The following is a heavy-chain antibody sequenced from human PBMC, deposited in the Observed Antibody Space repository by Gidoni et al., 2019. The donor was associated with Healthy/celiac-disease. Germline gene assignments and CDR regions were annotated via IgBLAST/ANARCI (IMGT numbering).Heavy chain of an antibody. Sequence: QVQLQQWGAGLLKPSETLSLTCAVYGGSFSGYYWSWIRQPPGKGLEWIGEINHSGSTNYNPSLKSRVTISVDTSKNQFSLKLSSVTAADTAVYYCARGRKVFDIVVVPAAKRPYNWFDPWGQGTLVTVSS. J-gene: IGHJ5*02. CDR1: GGSFSGYY. CDR3: ARGRKVFDIVVVPAAKRPYNWFDP. D-gene: IGHD2-2*01. V-gene: IGHV4-34*01. CDR2: INHSGST.